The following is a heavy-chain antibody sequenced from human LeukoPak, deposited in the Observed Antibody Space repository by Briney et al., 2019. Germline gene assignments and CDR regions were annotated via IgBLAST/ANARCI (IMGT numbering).Heavy chain of an antibody. Sequence: SETLSPTCTVSGGSISSYYWSWIRQPAGKGLEWIGRIYTSGSTNYNPSLKSRVTMSVDTSKNQFSLKLSSVTAADTAVYYCARVRRRRVVPAAIGAFDIWGQGTMVTVSS. V-gene: IGHV4-4*07. D-gene: IGHD2-2*01. J-gene: IGHJ3*02. CDR2: IYTSGST. CDR3: ARVRRRRVVPAAIGAFDI. CDR1: GGSISSYY.